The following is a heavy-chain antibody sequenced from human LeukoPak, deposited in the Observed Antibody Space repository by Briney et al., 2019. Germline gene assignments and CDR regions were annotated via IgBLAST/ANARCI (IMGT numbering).Heavy chain of an antibody. Sequence: GGSLRLSCAVSGFTFVNYAIHWVRQAPGKGLEWVSGFDYNSGRIDYADSVKGRFTISRDNVKNSLYLQMNSLRVEDTALYYCTKDVTPGGADVWGQGTTVTVSS. CDR1: GFTFVNYA. V-gene: IGHV3-9*01. CDR3: TKDVTPGGADV. J-gene: IGHJ6*02. CDR2: FDYNSGRI. D-gene: IGHD1-14*01.